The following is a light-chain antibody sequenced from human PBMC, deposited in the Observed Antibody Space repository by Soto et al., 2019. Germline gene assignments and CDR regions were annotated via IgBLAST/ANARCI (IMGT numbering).Light chain of an antibody. V-gene: IGLV2-23*03. J-gene: IGLJ3*02. CDR3: CSYTGSATFPWV. Sequence: QSALTQPASVSGSLGQSITISCTGTSSDVGSYTLVSWFQQHPGTAPKLMIHEGTKRPSGISNRFSGSKSGNTASLTISGLQAEDGADYYCCSYTGSATFPWVFGGGTKLTVL. CDR2: EGT. CDR1: SSDVGSYTL.